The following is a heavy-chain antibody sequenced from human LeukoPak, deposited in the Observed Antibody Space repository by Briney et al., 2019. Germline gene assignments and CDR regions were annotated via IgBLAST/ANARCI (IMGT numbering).Heavy chain of an antibody. V-gene: IGHV3-48*04. CDR3: AEDIVATITSGGVHY. D-gene: IGHD5-12*01. CDR1: GFTFSTYS. CDR2: ISSSSSTI. J-gene: IGHJ4*02. Sequence: GGSLRLSCAASGFTFSTYSMTWVRQAPGKGLEWVSYISSSSSTIYYGGSVKGRFTVSRDNAKNSLYLQMNSLRAEDTALYYCAEDIVATITSGGVHYWGQGTLVTVSS.